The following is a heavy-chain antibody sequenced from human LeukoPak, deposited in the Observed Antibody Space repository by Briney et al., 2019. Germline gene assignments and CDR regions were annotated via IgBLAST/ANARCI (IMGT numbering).Heavy chain of an antibody. CDR3: TRDLMDYDVSTGLHHYYMDV. Sequence: GGSLRLSCAASGFTFSDYYMSRIRQAPGKGLVWVSRINGDGRNINYADSVRGRFTISRDNAKNTLYLQMNTLRVEDTAVYYCTRDLMDYDVSTGLHHYYMDVWGQGTTVTVSS. D-gene: IGHD3-9*01. V-gene: IGHV3-74*01. CDR2: INGDGRNI. CDR1: GFTFSDYY. J-gene: IGHJ6*02.